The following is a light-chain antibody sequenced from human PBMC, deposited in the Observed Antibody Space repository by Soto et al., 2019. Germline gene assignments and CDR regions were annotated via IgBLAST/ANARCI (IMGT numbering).Light chain of an antibody. CDR2: DAS. CDR1: QSVSSY. V-gene: IGKV3-11*01. J-gene: IGKJ1*01. CDR3: QQRSNWPPP. Sequence: DIVLTQSPATLSLSPGERATLSCMASQSVSSYLAWYQQKPGHAPRLLIYDASNRATGIPARFSGSGSGTEFTRSISSREPEDFAVYYCQQRSNWPPPFGQGTKGAIK.